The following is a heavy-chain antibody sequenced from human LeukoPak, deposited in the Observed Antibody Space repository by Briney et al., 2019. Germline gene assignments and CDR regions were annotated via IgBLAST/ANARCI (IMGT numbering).Heavy chain of an antibody. CDR2: INHSGST. CDR3: ASADIVVVPSAMPIFGY. CDR1: GGSFSDYY. Sequence: SETLSVTCAVYGGSFSDYYWSWIRQPPGKGLEWIGEINHSGSTNYNPSLKSRVTISVDTSKNQFSLKLSSVTAADTAVYYCASADIVVVPSAMPIFGYWGQGTLVTVSS. J-gene: IGHJ4*02. V-gene: IGHV4-34*01. D-gene: IGHD2-2*01.